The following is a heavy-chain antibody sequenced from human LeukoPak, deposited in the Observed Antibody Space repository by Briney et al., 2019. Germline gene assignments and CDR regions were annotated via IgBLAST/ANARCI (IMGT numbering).Heavy chain of an antibody. CDR1: GFTFSSYA. J-gene: IGHJ4*02. D-gene: IGHD1-26*01. Sequence: GGSLRLSCAASGFTFSSYAMHWVRQAPGKGLEWVAVISYDGSNKYYADSVKGRFTISRDNAKKSLFLQMNSLRAEDTAVYYCARGAIVGATQRYYFDYWGRGILVTVSS. CDR3: ARGAIVGATQRYYFDY. V-gene: IGHV3-30*04. CDR2: ISYDGSNK.